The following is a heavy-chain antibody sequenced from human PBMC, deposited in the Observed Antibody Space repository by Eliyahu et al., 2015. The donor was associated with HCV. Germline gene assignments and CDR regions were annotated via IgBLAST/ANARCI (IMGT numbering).Heavy chain of an antibody. CDR2: INYSGSS. CDR3: ARSGWFGEFWFDR. Sequence: QVQLQESGPGLVKSSETLSVTCTVSGDSINNNHWNWIRQSPGKGLEWIGYINYSGSSKYNPSLRSRVTISGDTSKNQFSLKLHSVTAADTAVYYCARSGWFGEFWFDRWGQGTLVTVSS. D-gene: IGHD3-10*01. CDR1: GDSINNNH. J-gene: IGHJ5*02. V-gene: IGHV4-59*01.